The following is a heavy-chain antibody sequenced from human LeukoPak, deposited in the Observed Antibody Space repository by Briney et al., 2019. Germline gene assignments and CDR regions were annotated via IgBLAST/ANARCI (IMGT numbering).Heavy chain of an antibody. CDR2: IYHSGST. Sequence: PSETLSLTCTVSGYSISSGYYWGWIRQPPGKGLEWIGSIYHSGSTYYNPSLKSRVTISVDTSKNQFSLKLSSVTAADTAVYYCARECCSGGSCYGDDWFDPWGQGTLVTVSS. CDR3: ARECCSGGSCYGDDWFDP. CDR1: GYSISSGYY. V-gene: IGHV4-38-2*02. D-gene: IGHD2-15*01. J-gene: IGHJ5*02.